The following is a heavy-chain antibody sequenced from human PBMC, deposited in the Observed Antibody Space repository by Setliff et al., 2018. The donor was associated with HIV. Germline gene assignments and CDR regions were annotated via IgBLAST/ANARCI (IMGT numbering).Heavy chain of an antibody. D-gene: IGHD6-19*01. CDR3: ARVRSSGWYYYYYMDV. J-gene: IGHJ6*03. Sequence: PSETLSLTCAVYGGSFSGYYWSWIRQPPGKGLEWIGEINHSGSTNYNPSLKSRVTISVDTSKNQFSLKLSSVTAADTAVYYCARVRSSGWYYYYYMDVWGKGTTVTVSS. CDR1: GGSFSGYY. CDR2: INHSGST. V-gene: IGHV4-34*01.